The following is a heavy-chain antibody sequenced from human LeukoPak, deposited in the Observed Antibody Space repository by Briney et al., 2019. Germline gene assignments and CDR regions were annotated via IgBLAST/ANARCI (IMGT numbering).Heavy chain of an antibody. CDR3: ARDRITMIVVAPRRYYFDH. CDR2: INHSGST. D-gene: IGHD3-22*01. J-gene: IGHJ4*02. V-gene: IGHV4-34*01. Sequence: SETLSLTCAVYGGSFSGYYWSWIRQPPGKGLEWIGEINHSGSTNYNPSLKSRVTISVDTSKNQFSLKLSSVTAADTAVYYCARDRITMIVVAPRRYYFDHWGQGTLVTVSS. CDR1: GGSFSGYY.